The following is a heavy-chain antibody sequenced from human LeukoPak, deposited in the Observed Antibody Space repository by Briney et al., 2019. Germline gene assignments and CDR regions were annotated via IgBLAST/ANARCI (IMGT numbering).Heavy chain of an antibody. D-gene: IGHD3-3*01. V-gene: IGHV4-59*12. J-gene: IGHJ4*02. CDR1: GGSISSYY. CDR2: IYYSGST. CDR3: ARDRDTSQQKYYFDY. Sequence: SETLSLTCTVSGGSISSYYWSWIRQPPGKGLEWIGYIYYSGSTYYNPSLKSRVTMSVDTSKNQFSLKLSSVTAADTAVYYCARDRDTSQQKYYFDYWGQGTLVTVSS.